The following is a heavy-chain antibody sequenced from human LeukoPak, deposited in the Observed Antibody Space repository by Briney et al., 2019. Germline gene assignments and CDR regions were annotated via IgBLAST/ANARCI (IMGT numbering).Heavy chain of an antibody. CDR2: IYYSGST. V-gene: IGHV4-39*07. J-gene: IGHJ4*02. CDR1: GGSISSSSYY. CDR3: ARADRGVISVDY. Sequence: KPSETLSLTCTVSGGSISSSSYYWGWIRQPPGKGLEWIGSIYYSGSTYYNPSLKSRVTISVDTSKNQFSLKLSSVTAADTAVYYCARADRGVISVDYWGQGTLVTVSS. D-gene: IGHD3-10*01.